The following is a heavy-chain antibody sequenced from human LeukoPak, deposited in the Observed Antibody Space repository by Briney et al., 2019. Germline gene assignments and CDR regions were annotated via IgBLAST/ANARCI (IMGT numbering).Heavy chain of an antibody. D-gene: IGHD4-17*01. V-gene: IGHV3-48*03. Sequence: GGSLRLSCAASGFTFSSYEMNWVRQAPGKGLEWVSYISSSGSTIYYADSVKGRFTISRDNAKNSLYLQMNSLRAEDTAVYYCAREPRPPYGEIDYWGQGTLVTVSS. CDR2: ISSSGSTI. J-gene: IGHJ4*02. CDR1: GFTFSSYE. CDR3: AREPRPPYGEIDY.